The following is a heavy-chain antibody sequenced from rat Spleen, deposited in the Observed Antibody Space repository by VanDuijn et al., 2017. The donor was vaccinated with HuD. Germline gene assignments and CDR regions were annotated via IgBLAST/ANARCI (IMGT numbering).Heavy chain of an antibody. CDR3: GRGQYRYNWIDY. CDR1: GYSITSNF. CDR2: ISYSGST. J-gene: IGHJ2*01. Sequence: EVQLQESGPALVKPSQSLSLTCSVTGYSITSNFWGWIRKFPGDKMEWMGYISYSGSTGFNQSLKSRISITRDTSKNQFFLQVNSVTTEDTATYYCGRGQYRYNWIDYWGQGVMVTVSS. V-gene: IGHV3-1*01. D-gene: IGHD1-5*01.